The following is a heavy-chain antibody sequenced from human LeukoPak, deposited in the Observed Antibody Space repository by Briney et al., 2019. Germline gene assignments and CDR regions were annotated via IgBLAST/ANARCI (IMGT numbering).Heavy chain of an antibody. V-gene: IGHV4-59*08. CDR2: IYYSGST. D-gene: IGHD6-13*01. J-gene: IGHJ4*02. CDR3: ARSPSIAAAGFDY. Sequence: SETLSLTCTVSGGSISSYYWSWIRQPPGKGLEWIGYIYYSGSTNYNPSLKSRVTISVDTSKDQLSLKLSSVTAADTAVYYCARSPSIAAAGFDYWGQGTLVTVSS. CDR1: GGSISSYY.